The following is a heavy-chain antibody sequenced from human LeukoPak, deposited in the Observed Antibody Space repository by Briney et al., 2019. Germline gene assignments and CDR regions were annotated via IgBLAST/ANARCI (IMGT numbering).Heavy chain of an antibody. Sequence: GGSLRLSCAASGFTFNNYAMSWVRQAPGKGLEWVSAISGSGGSTYYADSVKGRFTISRDNSKNTLYLQMNSLRAEDTAVYYCAKTYYYGSGSFFGGIDYWGQGTLVTVSS. D-gene: IGHD3-10*01. J-gene: IGHJ4*02. CDR1: GFTFNNYA. CDR2: ISGSGGST. CDR3: AKTYYYGSGSFFGGIDY. V-gene: IGHV3-23*01.